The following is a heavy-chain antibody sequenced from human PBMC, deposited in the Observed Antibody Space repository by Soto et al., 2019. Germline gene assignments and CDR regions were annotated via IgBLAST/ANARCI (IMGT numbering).Heavy chain of an antibody. J-gene: IGHJ4*02. CDR2: ISGSGGST. V-gene: IGHV3-23*01. CDR3: AKCGMYYDFWSGYYDY. D-gene: IGHD3-3*01. CDR1: GFTFSSYA. Sequence: EVQLLESGGGLVQPGGSLRLSCAASGFTFSSYAMSWVRQAPGKGLEWVSAISGSGGSTYYADSVKGRFTISRDNCKNTLYLQMNSLRAEDTAVYYCAKCGMYYDFWSGYYDYWGQGTLVTVSS.